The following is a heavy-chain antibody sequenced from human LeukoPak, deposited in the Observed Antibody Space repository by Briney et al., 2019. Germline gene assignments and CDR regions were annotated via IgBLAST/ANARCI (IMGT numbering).Heavy chain of an antibody. CDR3: ARDWDYYGSGSYSNWFDP. J-gene: IGHJ5*02. Sequence: ASVKVSCKASGYTFTSYYMHWVRQAPGQGLEWMGIINPSGGSTSYAQKFQGRVTMTRDMSTSTVYMELSSPRSEDTAVYYCARDWDYYGSGSYSNWFDPWGQGTLVTVSS. V-gene: IGHV1-46*01. CDR1: GYTFTSYY. D-gene: IGHD3-10*01. CDR2: INPSGGST.